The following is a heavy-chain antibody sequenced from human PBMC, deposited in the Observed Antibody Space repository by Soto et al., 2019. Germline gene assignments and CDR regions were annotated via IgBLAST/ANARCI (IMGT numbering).Heavy chain of an antibody. J-gene: IGHJ6*02. D-gene: IGHD6-6*01. Sequence: ASVKVSCKASGYTFTGYYMHWVRQAPGQGLEWMGWINPNSGGTNYAQKFQGRVTMTRDTSISTAYMELSRLRSDDTAVYYCERDRIADRQNYYYYYGMDLWGQGTTVTVSS. CDR1: GYTFTGYY. CDR2: INPNSGGT. V-gene: IGHV1-2*02. CDR3: ERDRIADRQNYYYYYGMDL.